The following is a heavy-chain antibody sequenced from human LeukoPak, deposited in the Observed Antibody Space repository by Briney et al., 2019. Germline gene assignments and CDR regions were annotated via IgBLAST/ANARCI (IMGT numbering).Heavy chain of an antibody. CDR3: VRDVGVGTGIYYYFDY. Sequence: GGSLRLSCAASGFTFGSYAMHWVRQAPGKGLEWVGLVSYDGGNTYYGDSVRGRFSISRDNSKNTVYLQMNSPGADDSAVYYCVRDVGVGTGIYYYFDYWGQGTLVTVSS. V-gene: IGHV3-33*01. CDR2: VSYDGGNT. J-gene: IGHJ4*02. CDR1: GFTFGSYA. D-gene: IGHD2-8*02.